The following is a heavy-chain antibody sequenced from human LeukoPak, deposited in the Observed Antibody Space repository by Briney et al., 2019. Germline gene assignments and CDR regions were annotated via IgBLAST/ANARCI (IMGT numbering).Heavy chain of an antibody. CDR3: TTDAERFLGAFDI. CDR1: GFTFSNAW. V-gene: IGHV3-15*01. Sequence: GGSLRLSCAASGFTFSNAWMSWVRQAPGKGLEWVGRIKSKTDGGTTDYAAPVKGRFTISRDDSKNTLYLQMNSLKTEDTAVYYCTTDAERFLGAFDIWGQGTMVTVSS. CDR2: IKSKTDGGTT. J-gene: IGHJ3*02. D-gene: IGHD1-26*01.